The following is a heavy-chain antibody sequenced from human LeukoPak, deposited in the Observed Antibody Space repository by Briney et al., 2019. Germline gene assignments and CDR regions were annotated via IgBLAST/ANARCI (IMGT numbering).Heavy chain of an antibody. Sequence: ASVKVSCKASGYTFTSYGISWVRQAPGQGLEWMGWISAYNGNTNYAQKLQGRVTMTTDTSTSTACMELRSLRSDDTAVYYCARGARQWLSNWFDPWGQGTLVTVSS. D-gene: IGHD6-19*01. CDR1: GYTFTSYG. J-gene: IGHJ5*02. CDR2: ISAYNGNT. CDR3: ARGARQWLSNWFDP. V-gene: IGHV1-18*01.